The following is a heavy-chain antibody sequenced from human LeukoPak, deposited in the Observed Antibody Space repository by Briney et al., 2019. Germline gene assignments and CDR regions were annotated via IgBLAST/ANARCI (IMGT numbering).Heavy chain of an antibody. CDR3: ARRRAPGIVGTYFDY. D-gene: IGHD1-26*01. CDR1: GFTFSSYS. CDR2: ISSSSSYI. J-gene: IGHJ4*02. V-gene: IGHV3-21*01. Sequence: GGSLRLSCAASGFTFSSYSMNWVRQAPGKGLKWVSSISSSSSYIYYADSVKGRFTISRDNAKNSLYLQMNSLRAEDTAVYYCARRRAPGIVGTYFDYWGQGTLVTVSS.